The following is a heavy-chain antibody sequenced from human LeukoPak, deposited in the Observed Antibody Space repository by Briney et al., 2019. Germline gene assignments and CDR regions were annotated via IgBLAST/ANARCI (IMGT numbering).Heavy chain of an antibody. J-gene: IGHJ1*01. CDR1: GFTFSRYW. V-gene: IGHV3-74*01. Sequence: QPGGSLRLSCAASGFTFSRYWMHWVRQVPGKGLEWVSRLNEDGRTTTYADSVQGRFTISRDNNKNTLYLQMSSLRAEDAALYYCARDLGGIAGSWGQGTLVTVSS. CDR3: ARDLGGIAGS. D-gene: IGHD1-26*01. CDR2: LNEDGRTT.